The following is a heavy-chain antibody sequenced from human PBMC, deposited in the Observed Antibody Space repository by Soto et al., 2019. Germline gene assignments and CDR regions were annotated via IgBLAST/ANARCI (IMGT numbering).Heavy chain of an antibody. Sequence: PGGSLRLSCAASGFTFSNAWMSWVRQAPGKGLEWVGRIKSKTDGGTTDYAAPVKGRFTISRDDSKNTLYLQMNSLKTEDTAVYYCTTYLREDYFFWGGYYFLGDYYYYMDVGGKGTTVPVSS. V-gene: IGHV3-15*01. CDR1: GFTFSNAW. CDR3: TTYLREDYFFWGGYYFLGDYYYYMDV. D-gene: IGHD3-3*01. CDR2: IKSKTDGGTT. J-gene: IGHJ6*03.